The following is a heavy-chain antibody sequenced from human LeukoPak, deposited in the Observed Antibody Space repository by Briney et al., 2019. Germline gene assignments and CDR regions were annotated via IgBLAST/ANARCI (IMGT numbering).Heavy chain of an antibody. CDR2: ISWNSGSI. D-gene: IGHD2-21*01. J-gene: IGHJ4*02. Sequence: PGGSLRLSCAASGFTFDDYAMHWVRQAPGKGLEWVSGISWNSGSIGYADSVKGRFTIPRDNAKNSLYLQMNSLRAEDTAVYYCTRDNRYYYWGQGTVVTVSS. CDR3: TRDNRYYY. V-gene: IGHV3-9*01. CDR1: GFTFDDYA.